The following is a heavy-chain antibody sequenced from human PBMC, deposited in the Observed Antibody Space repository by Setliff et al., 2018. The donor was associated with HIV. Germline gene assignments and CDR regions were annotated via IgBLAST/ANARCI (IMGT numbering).Heavy chain of an antibody. V-gene: IGHV4-59*11. CDR3: ARAVRAGSVFDY. CDR1: GGSMNIHY. Sequence: SETLSLTCTVSGGSMNIHYWSWIRQPPGKGLEWIGSIYYSGSTNYNPSLKSRVTISVDTSKNQFSLKVSSVTAADTAVYYCARAVRAGSVFDYWGQGTLVTVSS. D-gene: IGHD3-10*01. J-gene: IGHJ4*02. CDR2: IYYSGST.